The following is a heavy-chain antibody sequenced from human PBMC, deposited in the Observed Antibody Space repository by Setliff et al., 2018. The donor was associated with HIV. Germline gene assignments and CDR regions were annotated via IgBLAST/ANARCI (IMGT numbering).Heavy chain of an antibody. J-gene: IGHJ4*02. Sequence: ASVKVSCKASGYDFSSYSMMWVRQTHGQGLEWLGWISGLTGEVRLAKEFQGRVTLTTSAYTAYMELKSMRSEDRGVYYCARGGLGFLDWCLPDSWGQGTLVTVSS. V-gene: IGHV1-18*04. D-gene: IGHD2-21*02. CDR2: ISGLTGEV. CDR1: GYDFSSYS. CDR3: ARGGLGFLDWCLPDS.